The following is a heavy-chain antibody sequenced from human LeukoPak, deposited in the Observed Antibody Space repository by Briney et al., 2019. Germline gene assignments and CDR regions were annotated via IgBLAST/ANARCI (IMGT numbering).Heavy chain of an antibody. CDR3: ATNLYCSGGSCYPTLLDY. V-gene: IGHV1-24*01. CDR1: GYTLTELS. D-gene: IGHD2-15*01. Sequence: ASVKVSFKVSGYTLTELSMHWVRQAPGKGLEWMGGFDPEDGETIYAQKFQGRVTMTEDTSTDTAYMELSSLRSEDTAVYYCATNLYCSGGSCYPTLLDYWGQGTLVTVSS. J-gene: IGHJ4*02. CDR2: FDPEDGET.